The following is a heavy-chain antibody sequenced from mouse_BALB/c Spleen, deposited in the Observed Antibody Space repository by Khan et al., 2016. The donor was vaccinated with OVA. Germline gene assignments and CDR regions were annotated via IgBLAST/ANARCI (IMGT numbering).Heavy chain of an antibody. Sequence: VQLQESGAELARPGASVKMSCKASGYTFTSYTIHWIKLRPGQGLEWIGFINPSNGYTNYNQKFKDKATLTADKSSTTVYMQLSSLPSDDSAVYNCVRDGAYHRNNGWFAYWGQGTLGTVSA. CDR1: GYTFTSYT. CDR3: VRDGAYHRNNGWFAY. V-gene: IGHV1-4*01. J-gene: IGHJ3*01. CDR2: INPSNGYT. D-gene: IGHD2-5*01.